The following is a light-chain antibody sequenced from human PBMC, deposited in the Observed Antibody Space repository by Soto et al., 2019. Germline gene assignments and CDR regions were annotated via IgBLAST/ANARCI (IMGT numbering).Light chain of an antibody. CDR2: GAS. Sequence: EIVLTQSPGTLSLSPGERATLSCRASQSVSSSYLAWYQQKPGQAPRLLIYGASSRATGIPDRFSGSGSGTDSTLTIRRLEAEDFAVYYCQQYGSLSLTFGGGTKVEIK. CDR1: QSVSSSY. V-gene: IGKV3-20*01. CDR3: QQYGSLSLT. J-gene: IGKJ4*02.